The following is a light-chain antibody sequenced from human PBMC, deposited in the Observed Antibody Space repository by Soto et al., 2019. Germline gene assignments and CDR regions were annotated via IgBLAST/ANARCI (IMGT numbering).Light chain of an antibody. J-gene: IGKJ2*01. CDR1: PSVSSSY. CDR3: QQYDTSPPMYT. CDR2: GAS. V-gene: IGKV3-20*01. Sequence: EIVFAPAPSTPSFSPGGRAPLSCRASPSVSSSYLAWYQQKPGQAPRLLIYGASSRATGIPDRFSGSGSGTDFTLTISRLEPDDVAVYYCQQYDTSPPMYTFGQGTKVDIK.